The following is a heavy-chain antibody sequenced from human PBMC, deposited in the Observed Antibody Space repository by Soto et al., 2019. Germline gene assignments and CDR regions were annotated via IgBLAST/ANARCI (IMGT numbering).Heavy chain of an antibody. CDR3: ARDHYDFWIGFPPTIWFHP. CDR2: ISSHGDTT. J-gene: IGHJ5*02. D-gene: IGHD3-3*01. V-gene: IGHV3-23*01. Sequence: EEQLLQSGGGVVQSGGSLRLSCAASGFLFSSYAMNWVRQAPGKGLEWVSSISSHGDTTYYAESVRGRFTISRDNSKNTLFLQRNSLRAGDTAVYFCARDHYDFWIGFPPTIWFHPWGQGTLVTVSS. CDR1: GFLFSSYA.